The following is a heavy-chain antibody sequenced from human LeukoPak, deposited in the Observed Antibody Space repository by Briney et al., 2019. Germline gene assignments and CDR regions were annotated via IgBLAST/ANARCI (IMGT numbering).Heavy chain of an antibody. Sequence: KPGGSLRLSCAASGFTFSSYSMNWVRQAPGKGLEWVSSISSSSSYIYYADSVKGRFTISRDNAKNSLYLQMNSLRAEDTAVYYCARLKHDSSGYYELRGYYYYYMDVWGKGTTVTVSS. V-gene: IGHV3-21*01. CDR3: ARLKHDSSGYYELRGYYYYYMDV. CDR2: ISSSSSYI. J-gene: IGHJ6*03. CDR1: GFTFSSYS. D-gene: IGHD3-22*01.